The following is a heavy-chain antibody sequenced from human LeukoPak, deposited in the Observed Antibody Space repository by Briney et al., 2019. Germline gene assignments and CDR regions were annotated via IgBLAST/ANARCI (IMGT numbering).Heavy chain of an antibody. D-gene: IGHD6-19*01. Sequence: PGGSLRLSCAASGFTFSSYSMNWVRQAPGKGLEWVSSISSSSSYIYYADSVKGRFTISRDNFKNTLYLQMNSLRAEDTAVYYCARDPRSGSVNFDYWGQGTLVTVSS. CDR3: ARDPRSGSVNFDY. CDR1: GFTFSSYS. V-gene: IGHV3-21*04. CDR2: ISSSSSYI. J-gene: IGHJ4*02.